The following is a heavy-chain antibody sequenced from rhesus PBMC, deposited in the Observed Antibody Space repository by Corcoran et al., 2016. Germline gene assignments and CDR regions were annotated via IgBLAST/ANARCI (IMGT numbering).Heavy chain of an antibody. J-gene: IGHJ4*01. CDR3: ARDGSGWYGYSPKFDY. D-gene: IGHD6-31*01. V-gene: IGHV3-54*02. CDR1: GLTFSSYG. CDR2: ITYDGSKK. Sequence: EVQLVESGGGLVQPGGSLRLSWAASGLTFSSYGRHWVRQAPGKGRAGVAVITYDGSKKYYADTVKDRFTISRDNSKNMLYLQMNNLKLEDTAVYYCARDGSGWYGYSPKFDYWGQGVLVTVSS.